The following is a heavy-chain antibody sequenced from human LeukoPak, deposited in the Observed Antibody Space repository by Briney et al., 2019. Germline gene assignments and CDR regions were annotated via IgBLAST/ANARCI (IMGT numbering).Heavy chain of an antibody. CDR1: GFIFSTYA. Sequence: GGSLRLSCAASGFIFSTYAMSWVRQAPGKGLEWVSAISSSGGYTYYADSVKGRFTISRDNSKNTLYLQMNSLRAEDTAIYYCAKVTYGSGTYGAFDSWGQGTLVTVSS. V-gene: IGHV3-23*01. J-gene: IGHJ4*02. CDR2: ISSSGGYT. D-gene: IGHD3-10*01. CDR3: AKVTYGSGTYGAFDS.